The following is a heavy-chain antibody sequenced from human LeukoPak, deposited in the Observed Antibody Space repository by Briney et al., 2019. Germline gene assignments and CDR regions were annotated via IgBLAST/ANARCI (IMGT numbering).Heavy chain of an antibody. J-gene: IGHJ4*02. Sequence: PGGSLRLSCVASGFTFSSYGMTWVRQAPGKGPEWVSVISSSAGSTYYADSVKGRFTISRDNSKNTLYLQMNSLRAEDTAVYYCAKDLPTDYGENYWGQGTLVTVSS. V-gene: IGHV3-23*01. CDR1: GFTFSSYG. D-gene: IGHD4-17*01. CDR2: ISSSAGST. CDR3: AKDLPTDYGENY.